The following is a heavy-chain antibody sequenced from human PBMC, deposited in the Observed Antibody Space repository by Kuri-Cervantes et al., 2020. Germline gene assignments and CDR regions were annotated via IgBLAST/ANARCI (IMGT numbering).Heavy chain of an antibody. D-gene: IGHD3-10*01. CDR3: AKELSSGKFDY. J-gene: IGHJ4*02. CDR1: GFTFRSFP. V-gene: IGHV3-30*04. Sequence: GESLKISCAASGFTFRSFPMHWVRQAPGKGLEWVAVISFDGRDEFYADSVKGRFTISRDNSKNTLYLQMNSLRAEDTAVYYCAKELSSGKFDYWGQGTLVTVSS. CDR2: ISFDGRDE.